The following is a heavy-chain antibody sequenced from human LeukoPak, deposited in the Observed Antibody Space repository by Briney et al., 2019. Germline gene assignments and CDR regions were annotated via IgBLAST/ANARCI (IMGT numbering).Heavy chain of an antibody. Sequence: GGSLRLSCAVSGFTAGSNYMSWVRQAPGEGLEWVAGIYSGGSTNYADCVKGRFTISGDNSKNTPYLQTTSLRAEDPPVSYCESASGSYRTPYYYMDVWGTRTTVTVS. CDR3: ESASGSYRTPYYYMDV. D-gene: IGHD3-10*01. CDR2: IYSGGST. V-gene: IGHV3-53*01. J-gene: IGHJ6*03. CDR1: GFTAGSNY.